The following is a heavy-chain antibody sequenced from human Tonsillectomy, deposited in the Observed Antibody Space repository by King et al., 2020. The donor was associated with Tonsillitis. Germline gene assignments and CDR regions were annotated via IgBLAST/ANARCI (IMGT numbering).Heavy chain of an antibody. D-gene: IGHD3-10*01. J-gene: IGHJ6*02. CDR3: AIGTLVRGVNYDGMDV. Sequence: VQLVESGGGVVQPGRSLRISCAASGFTFSTYAMHWVRQAPGKGLEWVAVISYDGSTGHYAYSVQGRFTISRDNSKNTLFLQMNSLRAEDTAVYYCAIGTLVRGVNYDGMDVWGQGTTVTVSS. CDR1: GFTFSTYA. V-gene: IGHV3-30-3*01. CDR2: ISYDGSTG.